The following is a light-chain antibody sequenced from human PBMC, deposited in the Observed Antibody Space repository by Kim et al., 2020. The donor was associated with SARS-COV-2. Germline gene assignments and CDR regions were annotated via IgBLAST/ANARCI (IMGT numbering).Light chain of an antibody. Sequence: QSALTQPASVSGSLGQSITISCTGTSSLVGSYNYVSWYQQHPDKAPKLMIYDVSYRPSGVSTRFSGSKSGNTASLTISGLQAEDEADYYCSSYTSSSTGVFGGGTQLTVL. V-gene: IGLV2-14*03. CDR1: SSLVGSYNY. CDR2: DVS. CDR3: SSYTSSSTGV. J-gene: IGLJ2*01.